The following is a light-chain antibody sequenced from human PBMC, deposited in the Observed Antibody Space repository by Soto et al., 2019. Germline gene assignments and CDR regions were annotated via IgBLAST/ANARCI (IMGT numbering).Light chain of an antibody. J-gene: IGLJ2*01. V-gene: IGLV2-23*02. Sequence: QSALTQPASVSGSPGQSITISCTGTSSDVGSYDLVSWYQQHPGNAPKLMIYEVSTRPSGVSVRFSGSKSGNTASLTISGLEADDEDDYYCCSYATTTLFGGGTKLTVL. CDR1: SSDVGSYDL. CDR3: CSYATTTL. CDR2: EVS.